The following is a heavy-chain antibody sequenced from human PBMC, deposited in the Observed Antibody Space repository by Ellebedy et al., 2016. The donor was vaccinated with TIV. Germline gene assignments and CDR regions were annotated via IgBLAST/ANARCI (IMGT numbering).Heavy chain of an antibody. CDR3: VRDGAYGDYSPGYYGMDV. CDR2: INQEGSRI. V-gene: IGHV3-7*03. CDR1: GFTFNSYW. Sequence: GESLKISCAASGFTFNSYWMSWVRQAPGKGLEWVANINQEGSRIYYVDAVKGRFTISRNNAKNSVYLPMNTLRVEDTAVYHCVRDGAYGDYSPGYYGMDVWGQGTTVTVSS. J-gene: IGHJ6*02. D-gene: IGHD3-22*01.